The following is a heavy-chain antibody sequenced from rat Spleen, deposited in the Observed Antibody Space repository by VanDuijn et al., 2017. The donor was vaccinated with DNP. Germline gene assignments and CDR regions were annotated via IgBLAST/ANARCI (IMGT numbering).Heavy chain of an antibody. CDR2: ISNTGDHT. V-gene: IGHV5-31*01. CDR3: TSNPHIRTAAPFDY. CDR1: GFNFNDHW. Sequence: EVKLVESGGGLVQPGRSLKLSCAASGFNFNDHWMGWVRQAPGKGLEWVASISNTGDHTYYPDSVKGRLSISRDNAKSTLNLHMNSLRSEDTATYYCTSNPHIRTAAPFDYWGQGVMVTVSS. D-gene: IGHD3-8*01. J-gene: IGHJ2*01.